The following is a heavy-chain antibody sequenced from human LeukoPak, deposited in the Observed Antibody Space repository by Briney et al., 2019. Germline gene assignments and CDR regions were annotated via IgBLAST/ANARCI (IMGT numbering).Heavy chain of an antibody. CDR1: GGSISSYY. J-gene: IGHJ3*02. D-gene: IGHD1-26*01. Sequence: PSETLSLTCTVSGGSISSYYWSWIRQPPGKGLEWVGYIYYSGSTNYNPSLKSRVTISVDTSKNQFSLKLSSVTAADTAVYYCARDRTPWWELTPIYDAFDIWGQGTMVTVSS. CDR2: IYYSGST. V-gene: IGHV4-59*01. CDR3: ARDRTPWWELTPIYDAFDI.